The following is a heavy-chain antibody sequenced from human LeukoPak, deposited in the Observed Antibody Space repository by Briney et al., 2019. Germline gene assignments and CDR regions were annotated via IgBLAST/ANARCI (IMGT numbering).Heavy chain of an antibody. CDR2: INPNSGGT. J-gene: IGHJ5*02. D-gene: IGHD6-6*01. V-gene: IGHV1-2*02. Sequence: ASVKVSCKASGYTFTGCYMHWVRQAPGQGLEWMGWINPNSGGTNYAQKFQGRVTMTRDTSISTAYMELSRLRSDDTAVYYCARDKIAALGYDNWFDPWGQGTLVTVSS. CDR3: ARDKIAALGYDNWFDP. CDR1: GYTFTGCY.